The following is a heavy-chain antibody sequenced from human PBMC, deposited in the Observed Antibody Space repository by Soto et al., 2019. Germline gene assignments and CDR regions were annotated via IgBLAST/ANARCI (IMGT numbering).Heavy chain of an antibody. CDR2: LSRGDER. J-gene: IGHJ4*01. CDR1: GAPITTTKW. D-gene: IGHD2-2*01. CDR3: ATQTSSYTWGG. Sequence: QVQLQESGPGLVKPSETLSLTCTVSGAPITTTKWWAWVRLPPGKGLEWIGELSRGDERSSNPSLEGRFTMSLDKSNNHFSLKLTSVTAADTAIYYCATQTSSYTWGGWGRGTSVTVSS. V-gene: IGHV4-4*02.